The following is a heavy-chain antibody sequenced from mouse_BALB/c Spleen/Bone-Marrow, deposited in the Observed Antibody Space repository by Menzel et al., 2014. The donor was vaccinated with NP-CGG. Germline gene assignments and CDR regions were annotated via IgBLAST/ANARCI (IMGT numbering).Heavy chain of an antibody. CDR3: ARSGGFRVNWYFDV. CDR2: ISHSGTT. CDR1: GYSITSDYA. V-gene: IGHV3-2*02. D-gene: IGHD3-1*01. J-gene: IGHJ1*01. Sequence: EVQLQQSGPGLVKPSQSLSLTCTVTGYSITSDYAWTWIRPFPVNKLEWMGYISHSGTTSNNPSLKSRISITRDTSKNQFFLQLNSVTSEDAATYYCARSGGFRVNWYFDVWGAGTTVTVSS.